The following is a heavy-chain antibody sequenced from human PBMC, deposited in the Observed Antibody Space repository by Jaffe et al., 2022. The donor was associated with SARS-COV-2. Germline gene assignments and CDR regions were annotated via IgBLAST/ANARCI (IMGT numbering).Heavy chain of an antibody. Sequence: QVQLQESGPGLVKPSETLSLTCTVSGGSISSYYWSWIRQPPGKGLEWIGYIYYSGSTNYNPSLKSRVTISVDTSKNQFSLKLSSVTAADTAVYYCARDPEGYGMDVWGQGTTVTVSS. J-gene: IGHJ6*02. CDR1: GGSISSYY. CDR2: IYYSGST. CDR3: ARDPEGYGMDV. V-gene: IGHV4-59*01.